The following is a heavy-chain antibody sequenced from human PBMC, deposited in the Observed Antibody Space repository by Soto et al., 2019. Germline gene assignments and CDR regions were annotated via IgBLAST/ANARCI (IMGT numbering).Heavy chain of an antibody. CDR3: AKEVLGYCSSTSCYSGMDV. J-gene: IGHJ6*02. Sequence: GGSLRLSGAASGFTFSSYGMHWVRQAPGKGLELVAVISYDGSNKYYADSVKGRFTISRDNSKNTLYLQMNSLRAEDTAVYYCAKEVLGYCSSTSCYSGMDVWGQGTTVTVSS. CDR1: GFTFSSYG. D-gene: IGHD2-2*01. V-gene: IGHV3-30*18. CDR2: ISYDGSNK.